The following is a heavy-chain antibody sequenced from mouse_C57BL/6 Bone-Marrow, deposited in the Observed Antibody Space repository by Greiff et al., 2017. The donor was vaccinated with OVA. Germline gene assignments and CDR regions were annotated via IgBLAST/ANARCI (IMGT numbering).Heavy chain of an antibody. CDR2: IRSKSNNYAT. J-gene: IGHJ4*01. CDR1: GFSFNTYA. Sequence: EVMLVESGGGLVQPKGSLKLSCAASGFSFNTYAMNWVRQAPGKGLEWVARIRSKSNNYATYYADSVKDRFTISRDDSESMLYLQMNNLKTEDTDMYYCVRQGYYAMDYWGQGTSVTVSS. CDR3: VRQGYYAMDY. V-gene: IGHV10-1*01.